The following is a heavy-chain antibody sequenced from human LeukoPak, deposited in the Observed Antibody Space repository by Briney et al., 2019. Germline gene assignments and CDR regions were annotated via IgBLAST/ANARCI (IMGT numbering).Heavy chain of an antibody. V-gene: IGHV3-7*01. CDR3: ARGPIVGEAYFDY. J-gene: IGHJ4*02. D-gene: IGHD3-10*01. CDR2: IKPDGSDK. Sequence: GGSLRLSCAASGFTFRSYWMMWVRQAPGEGLEGVAHIKPDGSDKYYVDSVKGRFTISRDNAKNSLYLQMTSPRAEDTAVYYCARGPIVGEAYFDYWGQGTLVTVSS. CDR1: GFTFRSYW.